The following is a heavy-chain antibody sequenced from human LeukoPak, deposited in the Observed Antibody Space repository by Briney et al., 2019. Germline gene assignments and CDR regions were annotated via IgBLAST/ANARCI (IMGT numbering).Heavy chain of an antibody. Sequence: GGSLRLSCAASGFTFSSYAMSWVRQAPGKGLEWVSAISGSGGSTYYADSVEGRFTISRDNSKNTLYLQMNSLRAEDTAVYYCAKVRYFDWSIDYWGQGTLVTVSS. D-gene: IGHD3-9*01. CDR3: AKVRYFDWSIDY. V-gene: IGHV3-23*01. CDR2: ISGSGGST. CDR1: GFTFSSYA. J-gene: IGHJ4*02.